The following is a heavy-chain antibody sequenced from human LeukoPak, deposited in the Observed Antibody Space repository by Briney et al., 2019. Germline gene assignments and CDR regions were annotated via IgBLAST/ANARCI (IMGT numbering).Heavy chain of an antibody. CDR1: GYTFTGYY. V-gene: IGHV1-2*02. Sequence: ASVKVSCKASGYTFTGYYMHWVRQAPGQGLEWMGWINPNGGGTNYAQKFQGRVTMTRDTSISTAYMELSRLRSDDTAVYYCARNSGDAGWFDPWGQGTLVTVSS. D-gene: IGHD5-12*01. CDR3: ARNSGDAGWFDP. CDR2: INPNGGGT. J-gene: IGHJ5*02.